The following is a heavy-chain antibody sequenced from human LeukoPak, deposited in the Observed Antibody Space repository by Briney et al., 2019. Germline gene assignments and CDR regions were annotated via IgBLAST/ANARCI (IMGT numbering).Heavy chain of an antibody. CDR3: ARDRRGYSYGIDY. D-gene: IGHD5-18*01. V-gene: IGHV4-61*01. Sequence: SETLSLTCTVSGGSVSSGSYYWSWIRQPPGKGLEWIGYIYYSGSTNYNPSLKSRVTISVDTSKNQFSLKLSSVTAADTAVYYCARDRRGYSYGIDYWGQGTLVTVSS. J-gene: IGHJ4*02. CDR2: IYYSGST. CDR1: GGSVSSGSYY.